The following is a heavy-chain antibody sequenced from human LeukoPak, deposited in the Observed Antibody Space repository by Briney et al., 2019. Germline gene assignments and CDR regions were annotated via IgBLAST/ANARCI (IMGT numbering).Heavy chain of an antibody. CDR1: GVSISSSSYY. V-gene: IGHV4-39*01. CDR3: VSGSLEVFDY. CDR2: IYYSGST. J-gene: IGHJ4*02. D-gene: IGHD1-26*01. Sequence: PSETLSLTCTVSGVSISSSSYYWGWIRQPPGEGLEWIGSIYYSGSTYYNPSLKSRVTISVDTSKNQFSLKLSSVTAADTAVYYCVSGSLEVFDYWGQGTLVTVSS.